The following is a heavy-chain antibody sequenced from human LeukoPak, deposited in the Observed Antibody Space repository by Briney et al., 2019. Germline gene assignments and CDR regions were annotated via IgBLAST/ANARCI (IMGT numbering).Heavy chain of an antibody. CDR1: GYTFTSYD. D-gene: IGHD2-21*02. J-gene: IGHJ6*02. CDR3: ARGGGDSAHYYGMDV. CDR2: MNPNSGNT. Sequence: GASVKVSCKASGYTFTSYDINWVRQATGQGLEWMGWMNPNSGNTGYAQKFQGRVTMTRDTSISTAYMELSRLRSDDTAVYYCARGGGDSAHYYGMDVWGQGTTVTVSS. V-gene: IGHV1-8*01.